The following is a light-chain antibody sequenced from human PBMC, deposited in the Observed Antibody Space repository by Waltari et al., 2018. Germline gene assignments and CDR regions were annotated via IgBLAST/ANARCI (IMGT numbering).Light chain of an antibody. V-gene: IGLV2-14*01. Sequence: QSALTQPASVSGSPGQAITIPCTGTSSEVGGFYYVSWYQQHPGQAPKRMISEVSNRPSGVSNRFSGSKSGNTASLTISGLQAEDEADYYCSSYTSSSTLVFGGGTKLTVL. J-gene: IGLJ2*01. CDR2: EVS. CDR3: SSYTSSSTLV. CDR1: SSEVGGFYY.